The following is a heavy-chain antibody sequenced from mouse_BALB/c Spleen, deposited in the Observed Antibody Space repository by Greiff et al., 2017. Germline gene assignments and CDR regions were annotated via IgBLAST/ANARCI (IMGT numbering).Heavy chain of an antibody. V-gene: IGHV1S137*01. Sequence: QVQLHQSGAELVRPGVSVKISCKGSGYTFTDYAMHWVKQSHAKSLEWIGVISTYYGDASYNQKFKGKATMTVDKSSSTAYMELARLTSEDSAIYYCARDGYSYFDYWGQGTTLTVSS. CDR2: ISTYYGDA. CDR3: ARDGYSYFDY. CDR1: GYTFTDYA. J-gene: IGHJ2*01. D-gene: IGHD2-3*01.